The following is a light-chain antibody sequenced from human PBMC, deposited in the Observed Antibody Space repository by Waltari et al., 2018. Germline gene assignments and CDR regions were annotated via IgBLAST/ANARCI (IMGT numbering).Light chain of an antibody. Sequence: QSVLTQPPSASGTPGQRVTISCSGRSSNIGSNYVYWYQHVPGAAPKLLIYRNNQRPSGFPDRFSCSKSGTSASLAISGLRSEDEADYYCAAWDDSLSRWLLGGGTKLTVL. CDR2: RNN. J-gene: IGLJ3*02. V-gene: IGLV1-47*01. CDR1: SSNIGSNY. CDR3: AAWDDSLSRWL.